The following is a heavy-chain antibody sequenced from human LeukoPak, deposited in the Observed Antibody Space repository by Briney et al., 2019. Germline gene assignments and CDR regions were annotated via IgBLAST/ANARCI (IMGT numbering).Heavy chain of an antibody. CDR3: ARLVSYDVLTENFYKYYMDV. V-gene: IGHV4-34*01. D-gene: IGHD3-9*01. Sequence: SETLSLTCAVYGGPFSGYYWSWIRQPPGKGLEWIGSIYYTGSTFYNPSLKSRVTMSLDALKNQFTLKVTSVTATDTAVYYCARLVSYDVLTENFYKYYMDVWGKGTTVTVSS. CDR1: GGPFSGYY. J-gene: IGHJ6*03. CDR2: IYYTGST.